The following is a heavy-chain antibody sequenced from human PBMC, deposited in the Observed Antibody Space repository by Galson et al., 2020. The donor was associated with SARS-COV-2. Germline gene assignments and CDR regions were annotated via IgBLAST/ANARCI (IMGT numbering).Heavy chain of an antibody. D-gene: IGHD2-2*01. CDR1: GFTFDDYA. V-gene: IGHV3-9*01. J-gene: IGHJ4*02. CDR3: AKDFRGYCSSTSCPGGFDY. CDR2: ISWNSGSI. Sequence: SLKISCAASGFTFDDYAMHWVRQAPGKGLEWVSGISWNSGSIGYADSVKGRFTISRDNAKNSLYLQMNSLRAEDPALYYCAKDFRGYCSSTSCPGGFDYWGQGTLVTVSS.